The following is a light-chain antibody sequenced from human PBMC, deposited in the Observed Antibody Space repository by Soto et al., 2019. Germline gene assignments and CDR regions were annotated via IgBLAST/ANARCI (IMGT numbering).Light chain of an antibody. Sequence: QSVLTQPPSASGTPGQRVTISCSGSYSNIGSNTVNWYQHLPGTAPKLLIYSTDQRPSGVPDRFSGSKSGTSASLAISGLQSDAEADYYCAAWDDNLNGLVFGVGTQLTVL. CDR2: STD. J-gene: IGLJ7*01. V-gene: IGLV1-44*01. CDR1: YSNIGSNT. CDR3: AAWDDNLNGLV.